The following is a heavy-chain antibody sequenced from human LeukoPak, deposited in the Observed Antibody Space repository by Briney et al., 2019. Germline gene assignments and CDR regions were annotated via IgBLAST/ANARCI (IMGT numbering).Heavy chain of an antibody. V-gene: IGHV3-11*04. D-gene: IGHD3-10*01. CDR1: GFTFSDYY. Sequence: GGSLRLSCAASGFTFSDYYMSWLRQAPGKGLEWVSYISSGGSTIYYADSVKGRFTISRDNAKKSLYLQMNSLRAEDTAVYYCARVGTMVRGVIRYSWFDPWGQGTLVTVSS. CDR3: ARVGTMVRGVIRYSWFDP. J-gene: IGHJ5*02. CDR2: ISSGGSTI.